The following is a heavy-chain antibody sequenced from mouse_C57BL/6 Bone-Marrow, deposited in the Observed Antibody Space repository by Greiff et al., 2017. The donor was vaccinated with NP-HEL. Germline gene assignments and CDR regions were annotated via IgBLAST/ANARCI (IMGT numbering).Heavy chain of an antibody. CDR1: GFTFSDYY. Sequence: EVMLVESEGGLVQPGSSMKLSCTASGFTFSDYYMAWVRQVPEKGLEWVANINYDGSSTYYLDSLKSRFIISRDNAKNILYLQMSSLKSEDTATYYCARVYYYGSSSYWYFDVWGTGTTVTVSS. V-gene: IGHV5-16*01. J-gene: IGHJ1*03. CDR3: ARVYYYGSSSYWYFDV. D-gene: IGHD1-1*01. CDR2: INYDGSST.